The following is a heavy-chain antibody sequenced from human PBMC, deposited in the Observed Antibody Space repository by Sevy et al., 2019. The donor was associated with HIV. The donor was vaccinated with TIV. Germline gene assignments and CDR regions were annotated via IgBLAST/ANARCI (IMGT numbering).Heavy chain of an antibody. V-gene: IGHV4-59*01. J-gene: IGHJ4*02. D-gene: IGHD1-20*01. CDR1: GGSISSYY. Sequence: SETLSLTCTVSGGSISSYYWSWIRQPPGKGLEWIGYIYYSGSTNYNPSLKSRVTISVDTSKNQFSLKLSSVTAADTAVYYSARSGANWNPENYFVYWGQGTLVTASS. CDR3: ARSGANWNPENYFVY. CDR2: IYYSGST.